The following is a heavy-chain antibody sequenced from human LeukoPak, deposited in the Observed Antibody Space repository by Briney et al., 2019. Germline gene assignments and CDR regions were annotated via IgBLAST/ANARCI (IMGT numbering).Heavy chain of an antibody. V-gene: IGHV3-48*02. CDR2: ISSSSRSI. J-gene: IGHJ4*02. Sequence: GGSLRLPCAASGFTFSSYSMNWVRQAPGKGLEWVSYISSSSRSIYYADSVKGRFTISRDNANNSLSLQMNSLRDEDTAVYYCVLGSPFDYWGQGTLVTVSS. CDR1: GFTFSSYS. D-gene: IGHD3-10*01. CDR3: VLGSPFDY.